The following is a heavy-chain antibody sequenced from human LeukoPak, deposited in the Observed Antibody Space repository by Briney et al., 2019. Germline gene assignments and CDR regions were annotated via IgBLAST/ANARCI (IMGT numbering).Heavy chain of an antibody. CDR3: ARDDFWSGYSPIYYFDY. J-gene: IGHJ4*02. D-gene: IGHD3-3*01. CDR1: GFTFSSYG. Sequence: GGSLRLPCAASGFTFSSYGMHWVRQAPGKGLEWVAFIQYDGSNKYYADSVKGRFTISRDNSKNTLYLQMNSLRAEDTAVYYCARDDFWSGYSPIYYFDYWAREPWSPSPQ. V-gene: IGHV3-30*02. CDR2: IQYDGSNK.